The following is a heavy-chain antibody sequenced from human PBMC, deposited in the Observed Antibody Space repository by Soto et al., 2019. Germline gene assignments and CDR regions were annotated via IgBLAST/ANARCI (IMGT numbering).Heavy chain of an antibody. CDR1: GFSLRTSGVG. V-gene: IGHV2-5*02. J-gene: IGHJ6*02. Sequence: QITLKESGPTLVKPTQTLTLTCTFSGFSLRTSGVGVGWIRQPPGKTLEWLALIYWDNDKRYSPCLKSRLTITKDTSENQVVLTMTNMDPVDTAKYYCAQSRWCGDCLQSYPSHYYYGVDVWGHGTTVTVSS. D-gene: IGHD2-21*02. CDR3: AQSRWCGDCLQSYPSHYYYGVDV. CDR2: IYWDNDK.